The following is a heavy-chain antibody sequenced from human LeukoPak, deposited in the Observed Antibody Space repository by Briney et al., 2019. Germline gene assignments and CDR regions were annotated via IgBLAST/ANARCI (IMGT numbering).Heavy chain of an antibody. V-gene: IGHV3-66*02. CDR3: ARKVRQSGLFDY. D-gene: IGHD3-10*01. CDR1: GFTVSSNY. Sequence: GGSLRLSCAASGFTVSSNYMSWVRQAPGKGLEWVSVIYSGGSTYYADSVKGRFTISRDNSKNTLYLQMNSLRAEDTAVYYCARKVRQSGLFDYWGQGTLVTVSS. CDR2: IYSGGST. J-gene: IGHJ4*02.